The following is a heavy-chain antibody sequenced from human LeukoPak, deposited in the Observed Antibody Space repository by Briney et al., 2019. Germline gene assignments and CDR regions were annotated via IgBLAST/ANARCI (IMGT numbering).Heavy chain of an antibody. CDR2: INPNSGGT. Sequence: GAPVKVSCKASGYTFTGYYMHWVRQARGQGLEWMGWINPNSGGTNFAQKFQGRVTMTRDTSISTAYMELSSLRSDDTAVYYCAPTKSVQSYYYYGMDVWGQGTTVTVSS. V-gene: IGHV1-2*02. CDR1: GYTFTGYY. D-gene: IGHD5-24*01. CDR3: APTKSVQSYYYYGMDV. J-gene: IGHJ6*02.